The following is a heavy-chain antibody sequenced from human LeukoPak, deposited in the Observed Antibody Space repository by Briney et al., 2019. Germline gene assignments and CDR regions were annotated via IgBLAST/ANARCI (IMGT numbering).Heavy chain of an antibody. CDR3: ARDMAGVFQYSSGWFYFDY. D-gene: IGHD6-19*01. V-gene: IGHV3-33*01. Sequence: GGSLRLSCAASGFTFTNFGMHWVRQAPGKGLEWVAVIWPSGNNGYGRNQYYTDSVRGRFTISRDNFENTLFLQMNSLRAEDTAVYYCARDMAGVFQYSSGWFYFDYWGQGTLVTVSS. J-gene: IGHJ4*02. CDR2: IWPSGNNGYGRNQ. CDR1: GFTFTNFG.